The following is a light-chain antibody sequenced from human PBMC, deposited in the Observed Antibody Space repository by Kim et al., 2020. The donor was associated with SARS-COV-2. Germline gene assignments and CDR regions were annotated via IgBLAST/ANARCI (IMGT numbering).Light chain of an antibody. CDR3: QHYDNFPYT. CDR2: DAS. Sequence: DIQMTQSPSSLSASVGDRVTITCQASQDITNFLNWYQQRPGKAPKLLMYDASILESGVPSRFSGSGYGTHFILTINDLQPEDIATYYCQHYDNFPYTFGPGTKREI. CDR1: QDITNF. V-gene: IGKV1-33*01. J-gene: IGKJ2*01.